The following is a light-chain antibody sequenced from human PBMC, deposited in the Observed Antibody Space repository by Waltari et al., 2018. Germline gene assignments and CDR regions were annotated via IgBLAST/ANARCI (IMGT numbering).Light chain of an antibody. Sequence: SRPSQTTPTNLAWYQEKPGQSPRLLIHDASTRATGIAARFSASGSGRQFTLTISRLQSEDVAIYYCQQYSTWFYTFGQGTKLEI. CDR2: DAS. CDR1: QTTPTN. V-gene: IGKV3D-15*01. J-gene: IGKJ2*01. CDR3: QQYSTWFYT.